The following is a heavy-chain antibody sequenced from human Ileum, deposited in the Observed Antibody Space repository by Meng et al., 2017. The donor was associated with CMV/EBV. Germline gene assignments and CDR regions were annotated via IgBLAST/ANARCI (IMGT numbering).Heavy chain of an antibody. CDR3: ARNPPFGGYYFDY. CDR1: GGSISSYY. CDR2: IYYSGST. J-gene: IGHJ4*02. Sequence: GSLRLSCTVSGGSISSYYRSWIRQPPGKGLEWIGYIYYSGSTNYNPSLKSRVTISVDTSKNQFSLKLSSVTAADTAVYYCARNPPFGGYYFDYWGQGTLVTVSS. V-gene: IGHV4-59*01. D-gene: IGHD2/OR15-2a*01.